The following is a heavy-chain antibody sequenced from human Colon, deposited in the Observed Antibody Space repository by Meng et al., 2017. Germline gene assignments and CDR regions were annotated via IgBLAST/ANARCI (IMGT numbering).Heavy chain of an antibody. CDR1: GYNFTGYY. J-gene: IGHJ4*02. V-gene: IGHV1-2*06. Sequence: QVRLAQSGAEVKKPGASVKVSCKASGYNFTGYYMHWVRQAPGQGLEWMGRVNPNSNYGNYAQKFQGRVTMTRDTSISTAYMELSRLRSDDTALYYCARGYSSGISFDYWGQGTLVTVSS. D-gene: IGHD6-19*01. CDR2: VNPNSNYG. CDR3: ARGYSSGISFDY.